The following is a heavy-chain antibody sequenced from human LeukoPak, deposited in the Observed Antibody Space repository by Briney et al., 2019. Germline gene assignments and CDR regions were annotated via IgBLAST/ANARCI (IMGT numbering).Heavy chain of an antibody. CDR1: GFTFSSYW. Sequence: GGSLRLSCAASGFTFSSYWLHWVRQAPGKGLVWVSRINSDGSSTSYADSVKGRFTISRDNAKNSLYLQMNSLRAEDTAVYYCATYYDILTGHKFDYWGQGTLVTFSS. CDR3: ATYYDILTGHKFDY. V-gene: IGHV3-74*01. CDR2: INSDGSST. D-gene: IGHD3-9*01. J-gene: IGHJ4*02.